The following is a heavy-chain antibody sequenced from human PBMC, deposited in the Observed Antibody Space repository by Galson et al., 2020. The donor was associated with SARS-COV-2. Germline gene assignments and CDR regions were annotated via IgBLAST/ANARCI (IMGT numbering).Heavy chain of an antibody. CDR3: AKESSYYYDSSPIY. CDR1: GFTFSSYS. V-gene: IGHV3-21*04. J-gene: IGHJ4*02. D-gene: IGHD3-22*01. Sequence: GESLKISCAASGFTFSSYSMNWVRQAPGKGLEWVSSISSSSSTYYADSVKGRFTISRDNSKNTLYLQMNSLRAEDTAVYSCAKESSYYYDSSPIYWGQGTLVTVSS. CDR2: ISSSSST.